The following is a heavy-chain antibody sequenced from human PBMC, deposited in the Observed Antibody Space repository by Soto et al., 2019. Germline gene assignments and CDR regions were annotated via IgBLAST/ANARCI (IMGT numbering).Heavy chain of an antibody. D-gene: IGHD7-27*01. CDR1: GGSISSYY. CDR2: IYYSGST. Sequence: SETLSLTCTVSGGSISSYYWSWIRQPTGKGLEWIGYIYYSGSTNYNPSLKSRVTISVDTSKNQFALKLSSVTAAETAVYYCARARRSYNWGSGAFDIWGQGTMVTVSS. J-gene: IGHJ3*02. V-gene: IGHV4-59*01. CDR3: ARARRSYNWGSGAFDI.